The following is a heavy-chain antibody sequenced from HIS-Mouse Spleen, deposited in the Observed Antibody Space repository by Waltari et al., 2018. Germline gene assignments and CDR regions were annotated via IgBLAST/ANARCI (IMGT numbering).Heavy chain of an antibody. D-gene: IGHD3-3*01. J-gene: IGHJ4*02. V-gene: IGHV4-39*07. Sequence: QLQLQESGPGLVKPSETLSLTCTVSGGSISSSSYYWGWIRQPPGKGLEWIGSIYYSGSTYYNPSLKSRVTISVDTSKNQFSLKLSSVTAADTAVYYCARGSLRFLEYYFDYWGQGTLVTVSS. CDR2: IYYSGST. CDR3: ARGSLRFLEYYFDY. CDR1: GGSISSSSYY.